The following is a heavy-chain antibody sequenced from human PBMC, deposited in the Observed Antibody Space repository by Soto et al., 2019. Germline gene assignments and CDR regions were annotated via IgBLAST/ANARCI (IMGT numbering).Heavy chain of an antibody. V-gene: IGHV4-38-2*01. Sequence: SETLSLTCAVSGYSISSGYYWGWIRQPPGKGLECIGSICHSGSTYYNPSLKSRVTMSVDTSKNQFSLKLSSVTAADTAVYYCARRLTYDYGVIDYWGKGTLVTVSS. CDR3: ARRLTYDYGVIDY. J-gene: IGHJ4*02. CDR1: GYSISSGYY. CDR2: ICHSGST. D-gene: IGHD4-17*01.